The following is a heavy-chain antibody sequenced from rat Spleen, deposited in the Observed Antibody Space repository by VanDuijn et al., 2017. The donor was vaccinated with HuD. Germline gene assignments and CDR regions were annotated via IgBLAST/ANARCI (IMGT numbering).Heavy chain of an antibody. CDR2: ISYDGTAT. J-gene: IGHJ2*01. Sequence: EVQLVEAGGGLVQPGRSLKLSCAASGFTFSNSGMAWVRQAPTKGLEWVASISYDGTATYYRDSVKGRFTISRDNAKNTLYLQMDSLRSEDTATYYCARETGYNSYFDYWGQGVMVTVSS. V-gene: IGHV5-29*01. D-gene: IGHD1-4*01. CDR3: ARETGYNSYFDY. CDR1: GFTFSNSG.